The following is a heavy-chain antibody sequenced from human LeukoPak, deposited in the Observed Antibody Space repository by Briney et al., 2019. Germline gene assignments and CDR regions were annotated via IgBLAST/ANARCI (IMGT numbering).Heavy chain of an antibody. J-gene: IGHJ4*02. CDR2: IVPIFGTA. CDR1: GGSFSRYA. Sequence: RASVKVSCKASGGSFSRYAISWVRQAPGQGLEWMGGIVPIFGTANYAQKFQGRVRITADGSTRTAYMELRTLRSEDTAIYYCARGSGETGGYYYVYWGRGTPVTVSS. CDR3: ARGSGETGGYYYVY. D-gene: IGHD3-22*01. V-gene: IGHV1-69*13.